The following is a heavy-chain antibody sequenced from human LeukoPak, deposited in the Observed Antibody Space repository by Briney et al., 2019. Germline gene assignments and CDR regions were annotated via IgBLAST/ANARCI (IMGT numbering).Heavy chain of an antibody. CDR2: INPNSGGT. Sequence: ASVKVSCKASGYTFTCYYMHWVRQAPGQGLEWMGWINPNSGGTNYAQKFQGRVTMTRDTSISTAYMELSRLRSDDTAVYYCARDCSGGSCYTLDYWGQGTLVTVSS. CDR3: ARDCSGGSCYTLDY. D-gene: IGHD2-15*01. V-gene: IGHV1-2*02. J-gene: IGHJ4*02. CDR1: GYTFTCYY.